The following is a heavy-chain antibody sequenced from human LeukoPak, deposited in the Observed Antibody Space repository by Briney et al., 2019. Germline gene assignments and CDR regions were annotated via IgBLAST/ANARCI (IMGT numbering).Heavy chain of an antibody. CDR1: GYTFTGYY. J-gene: IGHJ3*02. Sequence: ASVKVSCKASGYTFTGYYMHWVRQAPGQGLEWMGWINPNSGGTNYAQKFQGRVTMTRDTSISTAYMELSRLRSDDTAVYYCAGSTVTTESGALDTWGQGTMVTVSS. V-gene: IGHV1-2*02. CDR2: INPNSGGT. CDR3: AGSTVTTESGALDT. D-gene: IGHD4-17*01.